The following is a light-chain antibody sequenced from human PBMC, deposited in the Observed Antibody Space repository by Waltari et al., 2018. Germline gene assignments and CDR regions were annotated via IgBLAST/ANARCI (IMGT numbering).Light chain of an antibody. CDR2: GAS. CDR1: QGIYDS. V-gene: IGKV1-NL1*01. J-gene: IGKJ1*01. CDR3: QQYFNIPRT. Sequence: DIQLTQSPLSLSASVGDNVTITCRASQGIYDSLAWYQQKPGKAPKLLLFGASTLKSGVPSRFSGSGSGTEHTLTISGLQPDDFATYFCQQYFNIPRTFGQGTKVEIK.